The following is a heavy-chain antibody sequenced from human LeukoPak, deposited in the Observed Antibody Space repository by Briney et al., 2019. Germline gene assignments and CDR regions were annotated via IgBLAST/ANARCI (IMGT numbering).Heavy chain of an antibody. Sequence: GGSLRLSCAASGFTFGDYATHWVRQAPGKGLEWVSGISWNSGSIGYADSVKGRFTISRDNAKNSLYLQMNSLRAEDTALYYCAKGPYYYDSSGYRAEYLQHWGQGTLVTVSS. J-gene: IGHJ1*01. D-gene: IGHD3-22*01. CDR3: AKGPYYYDSSGYRAEYLQH. V-gene: IGHV3-9*01. CDR1: GFTFGDYA. CDR2: ISWNSGSI.